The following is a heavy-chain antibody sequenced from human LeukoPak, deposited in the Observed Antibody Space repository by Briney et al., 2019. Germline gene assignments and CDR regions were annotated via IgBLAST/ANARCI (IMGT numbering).Heavy chain of an antibody. CDR3: ARDKSRGWPFDY. D-gene: IGHD6-19*01. CDR1: GFTFSRYG. Sequence: PGGSLRLSCAVSGFTFSRYGMHWVRQAPGKGLEWVGVISNDGSSKYYADSVKGRFTISRDNSKNTLYLQMNSLRAEDTAVYYCARDKSRGWPFDYWGQGTLVAVSS. J-gene: IGHJ4*02. V-gene: IGHV3-33*05. CDR2: ISNDGSSK.